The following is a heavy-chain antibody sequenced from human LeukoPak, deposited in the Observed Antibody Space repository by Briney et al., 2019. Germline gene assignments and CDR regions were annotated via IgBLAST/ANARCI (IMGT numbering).Heavy chain of an antibody. CDR2: INNSGRT. Sequence: SETLSLTCAVNGASFSDYYWTWIRQPPGKGLEWIGEINNSGRTNYNPSLQSRVIISVDTSKNQFSLKVTSVTAADTAVYYCARHFGTRGSGRNFDYWGQGTLVTVSS. D-gene: IGHD3-10*01. CDR3: ARHFGTRGSGRNFDY. V-gene: IGHV4-34*01. J-gene: IGHJ4*02. CDR1: GASFSDYY.